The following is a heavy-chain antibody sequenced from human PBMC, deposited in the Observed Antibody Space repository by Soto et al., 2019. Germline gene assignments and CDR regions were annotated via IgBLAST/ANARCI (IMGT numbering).Heavy chain of an antibody. Sequence: PSETLSLTCTVSGGSISRYYWTWIRQPPGRGLEWVGNIYSTGRANYNASLKSRVTISLDTSNYQFSLKLSSVTAADTAVYYCARDGDGRMTTNPYYYNGMDVWGPGTTVTVSS. J-gene: IGHJ6*02. CDR1: GGSISRYY. CDR2: IYSTGRA. CDR3: ARDGDGRMTTNPYYYNGMDV. V-gene: IGHV4-59*01. D-gene: IGHD4-4*01.